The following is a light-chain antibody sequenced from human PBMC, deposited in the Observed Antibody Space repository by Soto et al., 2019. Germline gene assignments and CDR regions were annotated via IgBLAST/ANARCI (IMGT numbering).Light chain of an antibody. V-gene: IGKV3-15*01. CDR1: QSVSSN. CDR2: AAS. J-gene: IGKJ2*01. Sequence: EIVMTQSPAPLSVSPGERATLSCRASQSVSSNLAWYQQKPGQAPRLLIYAASTRATGIPARFSGSGSGTEFTLTISSLQSEDFGVYYCQQYNNWPPNTFGHGTKLEI. CDR3: QQYNNWPPNT.